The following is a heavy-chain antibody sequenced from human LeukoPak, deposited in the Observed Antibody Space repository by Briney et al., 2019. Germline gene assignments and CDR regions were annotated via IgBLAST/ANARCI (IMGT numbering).Heavy chain of an antibody. J-gene: IGHJ4*02. Sequence: GGSLRLSCVASGFTFSTSWVNWVRQAPGKRLEWVANIDKHGSGKYYVDSVKGRFAISRDYASNSVFLQMDSLRAEDTSVYYCARDAGWGYYDLWGQGTPVTVSS. CDR2: IDKHGSGK. D-gene: IGHD1-26*01. CDR3: ARDAGWGYYDL. CDR1: GFTFSTSW. V-gene: IGHV3-7*01.